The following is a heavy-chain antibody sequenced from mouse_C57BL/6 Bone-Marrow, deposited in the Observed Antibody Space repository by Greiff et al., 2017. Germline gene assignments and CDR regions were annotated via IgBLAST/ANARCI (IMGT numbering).Heavy chain of an antibody. V-gene: IGHV1-82*01. Sequence: QVQLQQSGPELVKPGASVKISCKASGYAFSSSWMNWVKQRPGKGLEWIGRIYPGDGDTNYNGKFKGKATLTADKSSSTAYMQLSSLTSEDSAVYCCARSRKAMDYWGQGTSVTVSS. CDR3: ARSRKAMDY. CDR2: IYPGDGDT. CDR1: GYAFSSSW. J-gene: IGHJ4*01.